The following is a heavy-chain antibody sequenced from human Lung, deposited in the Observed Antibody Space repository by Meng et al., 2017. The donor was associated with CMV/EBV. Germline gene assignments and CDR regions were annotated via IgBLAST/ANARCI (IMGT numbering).Heavy chain of an antibody. D-gene: IGHD2-8*01. CDR1: GFTFSSYP. V-gene: IGHV3-30-3*01. Sequence: CAASGFTFSSYPMHWVRQAPGKGLEWVAVISYEGSNKYYADSVKGRFTISRDSSRNTLSLQMNSLRPEDTAVYYCVRGPRVLARFDYWGQGTLVTVSS. CDR2: ISYEGSNK. CDR3: VRGPRVLARFDY. J-gene: IGHJ4*02.